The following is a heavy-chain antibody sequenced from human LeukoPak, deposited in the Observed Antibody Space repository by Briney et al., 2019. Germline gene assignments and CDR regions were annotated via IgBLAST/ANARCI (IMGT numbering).Heavy chain of an antibody. V-gene: IGHV1-69*05. CDR2: IIPIFGTA. CDR1: GGTFSSYA. CDR3: ARDRRGNPNYMDV. Sequence: SVKVSCKASGGTFSSYAISWVRQAPGQGLEWMGGIIPIFGTANYAQKFQGRVTITTGESTSTAYMELSSLRSEDTAVYYCARDRRGNPNYMDVWGKGTTVTVSS. J-gene: IGHJ6*03. D-gene: IGHD4-23*01.